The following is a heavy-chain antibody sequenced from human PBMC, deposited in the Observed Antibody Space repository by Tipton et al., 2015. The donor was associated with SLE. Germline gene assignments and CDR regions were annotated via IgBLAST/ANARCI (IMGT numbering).Heavy chain of an antibody. CDR2: IYTSGGT. V-gene: IGHV4-61*09. D-gene: IGHD5-18*01. CDR1: GGSISSGSYY. J-gene: IGHJ4*02. CDR3: ARDWPNTAMVLDY. Sequence: TLSLTCTVSGGSISSGSYYWSWIRQPAGKGLEWIGYIYTSGGTNYNPSLKSRVTISVDTSKNQFSLKLSSVTAADTAVYYCARDWPNTAMVLDYWGQGTLVTVSS.